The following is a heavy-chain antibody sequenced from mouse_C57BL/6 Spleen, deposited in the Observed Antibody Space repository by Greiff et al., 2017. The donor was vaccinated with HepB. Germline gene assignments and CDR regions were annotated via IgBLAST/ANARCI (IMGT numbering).Heavy chain of an antibody. CDR3: ARDGYYGYFDY. V-gene: IGHV1-82*01. CDR2: IYPGDGDT. D-gene: IGHD2-3*01. J-gene: IGHJ2*01. CDR1: GYAFSSSW. Sequence: VQGVESGPELVKPGASVKISCKASGYAFSSSWMNWVKQRPGKGLEWIGRIYPGDGDTNYNGKFKGKATLTADKSSSTAYMQLSSLTSEDSAVYFCARDGYYGYFDYWGQGTTLTVSS.